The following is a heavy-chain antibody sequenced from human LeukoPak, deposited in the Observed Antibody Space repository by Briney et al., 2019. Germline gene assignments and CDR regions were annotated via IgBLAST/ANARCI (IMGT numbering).Heavy chain of an antibody. CDR3: AISSVFGVNRDAGRLDY. V-gene: IGHV3-11*01. D-gene: IGHD3-3*01. CDR2: ISSSSSLI. J-gene: IGHJ4*02. Sequence: GGSLRLSCATSGFTFTDYYMSWIRQAPGKGLEWVSYISSSSSLIYYAGSVKGRFTISRDNAKSSLYLQMNSLRAEDTAIYYCAISSVFGVNRDAGRLDYWGQGTLVTVSS. CDR1: GFTFTDYY.